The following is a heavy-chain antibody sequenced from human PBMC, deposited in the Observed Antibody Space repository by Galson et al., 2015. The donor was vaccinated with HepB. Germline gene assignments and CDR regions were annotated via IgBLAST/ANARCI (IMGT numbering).Heavy chain of an antibody. V-gene: IGHV3-9*01. CDR1: GFTFDDYA. CDR3: AKSLGWQQLYDAFDI. CDR2: ISWNSGSI. Sequence: SLRLSCAASGFTFDDYAMHWVRQAPGKGLEWVSGISWNSGSIGYADSVKGRFTISRDNAKNSLYLQMNSLRAEDTALYYCAKSLGWQQLYDAFDIWGQGTMVTVPS. J-gene: IGHJ3*02. D-gene: IGHD2-15*01.